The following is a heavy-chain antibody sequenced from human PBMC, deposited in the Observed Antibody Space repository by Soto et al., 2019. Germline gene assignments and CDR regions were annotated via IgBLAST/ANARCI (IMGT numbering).Heavy chain of an antibody. J-gene: IGHJ3*02. D-gene: IGHD3-3*02. V-gene: IGHV5-51*01. Sequence: GYSFTSYWIGWVRQMPGKGLEWMGIIYPGDSDTRYSPSFQGQVTISADKSISTAYLQWSSLKASDTAMYYCARPQSILSTNVDAFDILVQRIMVT. CDR1: GYSFTSYW. CDR3: ARPQSILSTNVDAFDI. CDR2: IYPGDSDT.